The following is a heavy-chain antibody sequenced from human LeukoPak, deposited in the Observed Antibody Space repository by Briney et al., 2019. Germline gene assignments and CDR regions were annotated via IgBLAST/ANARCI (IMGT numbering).Heavy chain of an antibody. CDR3: ARDQRGFSYSKYYFDY. V-gene: IGHV3-33*01. J-gene: IGHJ4*02. CDR1: GFSFRSYG. Sequence: GGSLRLSXAASGFSFRSYGMHWVRQAPGKGLEWVAVIWYDGTNKYYADSVKGRFTISRDNSKNTPYLQMNSLRAEDTAVYYCARDQRGFSYSKYYFDYWGQGTLVTVSS. D-gene: IGHD5-18*01. CDR2: IWYDGTNK.